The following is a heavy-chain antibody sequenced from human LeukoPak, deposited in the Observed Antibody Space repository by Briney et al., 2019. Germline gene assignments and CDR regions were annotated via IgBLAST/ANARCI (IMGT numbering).Heavy chain of an antibody. CDR2: IIPIFGTA. CDR1: GGTFSSYA. CDR3: ARAREGDRSFDY. D-gene: IGHD5-24*01. Sequence: ASVKVSCKASGGTFSSYAISWVRQAPGQGLEWMGGIIPIFGTANYAQKFQGRVTITTDESTSTAYMELSSLRSEDTAVYYCARAREGDRSFDYWGQGTLVTVSS. V-gene: IGHV1-69*05. J-gene: IGHJ4*02.